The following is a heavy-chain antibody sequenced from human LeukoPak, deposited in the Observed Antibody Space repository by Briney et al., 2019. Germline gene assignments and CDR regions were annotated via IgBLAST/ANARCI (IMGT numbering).Heavy chain of an antibody. Sequence: SETLSLACTVSGASISTSDWYWGWIRQPPVKGLEWIGSFYYSGITSYNPSLKSRLTIFGDTSKNQFSLKLSSVTAADTAVYYCARRTNDYGAFYDSWGQGTLVTVSS. D-gene: IGHD4-17*01. CDR2: FYYSGIT. CDR1: GASISTSDWY. V-gene: IGHV4-39*01. CDR3: ARRTNDYGAFYDS. J-gene: IGHJ4*02.